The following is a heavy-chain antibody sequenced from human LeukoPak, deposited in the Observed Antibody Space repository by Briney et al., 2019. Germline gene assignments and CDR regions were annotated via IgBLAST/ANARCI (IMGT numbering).Heavy chain of an antibody. Sequence: ASVKVSCKASGYTFTGYYFHWVRQAPGQSLEWMGWINPNSGDRNYAQNFQGRVTMTGDTAISTAYMELNRLTSDDTAVYYCALYNSTWFGPAEMIAFFDYWGQGTLLTVSS. CDR1: GYTFTGYY. V-gene: IGHV1-2*02. D-gene: IGHD6-13*01. J-gene: IGHJ4*02. CDR2: INPNSGDR. CDR3: ALYNSTWFGPAEMIAFFDY.